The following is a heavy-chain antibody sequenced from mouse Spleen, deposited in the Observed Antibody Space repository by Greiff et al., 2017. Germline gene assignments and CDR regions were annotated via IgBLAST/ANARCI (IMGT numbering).Heavy chain of an antibody. CDR3: ARQHYYGLAWFAY. D-gene: IGHD1-2*01. CDR1: GFTFSDYY. Sequence: EVHLVESGGGLVQPGGSLKLSCATSGFTFSDYYMYWVRQTPEKRLEWVAYISNGGGSTYYPDTVKGRFTISRDNAKNTLYLQMSRLKSEDTAMYYCARQHYYGLAWFAYWGQGTLVTVSA. V-gene: IGHV5-12*02. CDR2: ISNGGGST. J-gene: IGHJ3*01.